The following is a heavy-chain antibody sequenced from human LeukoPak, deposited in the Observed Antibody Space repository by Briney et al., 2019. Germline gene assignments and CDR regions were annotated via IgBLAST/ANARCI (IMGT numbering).Heavy chain of an antibody. D-gene: IGHD4-11*01. CDR3: ARVGSDYSTAVDY. CDR1: GGSISSGDYY. Sequence: SETLSLTCTVSGGSISSGDYYWSWIRHPPGKGLEWIGYIYYSGSTYYNPSLKSRVTISVDTSKNQFSLKLSSVTAADTAVYYCARVGSDYSTAVDYWGQGTLVTVSS. J-gene: IGHJ4*02. CDR2: IYYSGST. V-gene: IGHV4-30-4*01.